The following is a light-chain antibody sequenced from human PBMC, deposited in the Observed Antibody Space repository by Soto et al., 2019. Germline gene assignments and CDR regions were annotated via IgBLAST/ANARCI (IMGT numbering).Light chain of an antibody. CDR3: MQALQTRSST. V-gene: IGKV2-28*01. CDR2: LVS. J-gene: IGKJ5*01. CDR1: QSLLQTNGYTY. Sequence: DIVMTQSPLSLPVIPGESASISCGSSQSLLQTNGYTYLDWYLQRPGQSPQLLIYLVSNRASGVPDRFSGSGSGTNFTLKISRVEPEDVGVYYCMQALQTRSSTFGQGTRLEIK.